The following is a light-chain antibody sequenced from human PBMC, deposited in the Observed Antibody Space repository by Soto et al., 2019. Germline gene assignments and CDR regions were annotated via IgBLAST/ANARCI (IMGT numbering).Light chain of an antibody. J-gene: IGKJ2*01. Sequence: EIVLTQSPGTLSLSPGERATLSCRASQSVTTNQLAWVQQKPGQAPRLLIYDASGRATGIPVRFSGSGSGTDFTLTISRLEPEDFAVYYCQQYGSSFLTFGQGTKLEIK. CDR1: QSVTTNQ. CDR2: DAS. CDR3: QQYGSSFLT. V-gene: IGKV3-20*01.